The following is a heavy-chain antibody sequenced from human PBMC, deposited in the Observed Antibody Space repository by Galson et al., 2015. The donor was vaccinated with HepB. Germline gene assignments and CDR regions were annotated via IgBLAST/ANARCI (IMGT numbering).Heavy chain of an antibody. Sequence: CAISGDSVSSSRTAWNWIRQSPSRGLEWLGRTYYVSRWNTEYPISVKSRISIKPDISKNQFSLQLNSVTPDDTAVYYCVRGLGTTGLKYWGLGTLVTVSS. CDR2: TYYVSRWNT. CDR1: GDSVSSSRTA. D-gene: IGHD1-7*01. J-gene: IGHJ4*02. CDR3: VRGLGTTGLKY. V-gene: IGHV6-1*01.